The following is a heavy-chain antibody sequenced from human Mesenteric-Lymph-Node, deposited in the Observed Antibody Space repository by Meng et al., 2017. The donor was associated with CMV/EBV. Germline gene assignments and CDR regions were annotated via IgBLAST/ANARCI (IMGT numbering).Heavy chain of an antibody. CDR2: ISSSSSYI. CDR3: ARGGVGIFGVVSHYYYYGMDV. Sequence: GESLKISCAASGFTFSSYNMNWVRQAPGKGLEWVSSISSSSSYIYYADSVKGRFTISRDNAKNSLYLQMNSLRAEDTAVYYCARGGVGIFGVVSHYYYYGMDVWGQGTTVTVSS. V-gene: IGHV3-21*01. CDR1: GFTFSSYN. D-gene: IGHD3-3*01. J-gene: IGHJ6*02.